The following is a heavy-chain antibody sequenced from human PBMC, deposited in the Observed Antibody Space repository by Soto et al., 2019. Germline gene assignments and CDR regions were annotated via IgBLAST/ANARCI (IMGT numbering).Heavy chain of an antibody. CDR1: GDSLTSYY. V-gene: IGHV4-59*01. J-gene: IGHJ5*02. CDR3: ARIILTGYYGLEP. D-gene: IGHD3-9*01. CDR2: IYYTGKT. Sequence: QVQLQESGPGLVKPSETLSLTCSVSGDSLTSYYWTWVRQPPGKGLEWIGYIYYTGKTKYNPSLMSRVTISMDLSKHQFSLELRSLTAADTAGYYCARIILTGYYGLEPWGQGTLVIVSA.